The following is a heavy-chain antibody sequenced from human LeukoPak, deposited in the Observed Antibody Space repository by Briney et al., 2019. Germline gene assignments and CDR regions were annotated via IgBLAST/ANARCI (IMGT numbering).Heavy chain of an antibody. J-gene: IGHJ1*01. CDR3: AKDDDWGRYKH. CDR1: GFTFSSHG. CDR2: ISPSGGIT. D-gene: IGHD3-16*01. V-gene: IGHV3-23*01. Sequence: GGTLRLSCAASGFTFSSHGMNWVRQAPGKGLEWVSGISPSGGITYYTDSVKGRFTISRDNSKNTQPLQMNSLRAEDTAVYYCAKDDDWGRYKHWGQGTLVTVSS.